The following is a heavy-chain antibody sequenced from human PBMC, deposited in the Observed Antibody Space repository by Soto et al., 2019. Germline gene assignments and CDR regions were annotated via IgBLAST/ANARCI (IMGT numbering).Heavy chain of an antibody. D-gene: IGHD6-13*01. CDR2: IYWNGEK. Sequence: QITLKEYGPTLVRPTQTLTLTCTVSGFSLRTDAVGVAWIRQSPGNALEWLGIIYWNGEKRYKSSLQTRLTITRDTSKNQVVLTVTDMAPLDTATYFCAHRIAAPGRHLDYWGQGALVTVSS. CDR1: GFSLRTDAVG. V-gene: IGHV2-5*01. CDR3: AHRIAAPGRHLDY. J-gene: IGHJ4*02.